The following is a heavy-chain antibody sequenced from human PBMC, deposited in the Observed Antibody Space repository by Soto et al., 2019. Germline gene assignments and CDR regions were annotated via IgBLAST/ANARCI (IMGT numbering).Heavy chain of an antibody. CDR1: GFTLSSYG. CDR2: IWYDGSNK. V-gene: IGHV3-33*01. D-gene: IGHD6-19*01. CDR3: ARDRAKPWLVLDY. J-gene: IGHJ4*02. Sequence: GGSLRLSCAASGFTLSSYGMHWVRQAPGKGLEWVAVIWYDGSNKYYADSVKGRFTISRDNSKNTLYLQMNSLRAEDTAVYYCARDRAKPWLVLDYWGQGTLVTVSS.